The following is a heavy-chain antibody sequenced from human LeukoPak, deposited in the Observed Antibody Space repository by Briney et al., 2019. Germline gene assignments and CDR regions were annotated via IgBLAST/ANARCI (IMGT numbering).Heavy chain of an antibody. Sequence: GGSLRLSCVASGFTFSSYAMSWVRQAPGKGLEWVSAISGSGVTTHYAGSVKGRFSISRDNSKNTLHLQMNSLRAEDTALYYCAKKVVVGATSPYSDFQDWGQGTLVTVSS. CDR3: AKKVVVGATSPYSDFQD. V-gene: IGHV3-23*01. D-gene: IGHD1-26*01. CDR1: GFTFSSYA. CDR2: ISGSGVTT. J-gene: IGHJ1*01.